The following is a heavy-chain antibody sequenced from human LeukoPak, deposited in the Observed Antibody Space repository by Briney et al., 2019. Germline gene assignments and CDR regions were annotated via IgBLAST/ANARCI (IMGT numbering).Heavy chain of an antibody. V-gene: IGHV3-23*01. Sequence: GGSLRLSCAASGFTFSSYAMSWVRQAPGKGLEWVSAISGSGGSTYYADSVKGRFTISRDNSKNTLYLQMNSLIAEDTAVYYCARKSGGDSSGYYYENGDAFDSWGQGTMVTVSS. CDR1: GFTFSSYA. CDR3: ARKSGGDSSGYYYENGDAFDS. J-gene: IGHJ3*02. CDR2: ISGSGGST. D-gene: IGHD3-22*01.